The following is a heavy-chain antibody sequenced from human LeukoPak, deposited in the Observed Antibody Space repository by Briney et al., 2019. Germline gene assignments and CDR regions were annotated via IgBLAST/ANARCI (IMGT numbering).Heavy chain of an antibody. D-gene: IGHD6-25*01. J-gene: IGHJ5*02. CDR2: ISVYNGHT. CDR1: GYTFTSYG. CDR3: ARVPSGGDKFDP. Sequence: ASVKVSCKASGYTFTSYGISWVRQAPGQGLEWMGWISVYNGHTNYAQKFQGRVTMTTDTSTSTAYMELRSLRSEDTAVYYCARVPSGGDKFDPWGQGTLVTVSS. V-gene: IGHV1-18*01.